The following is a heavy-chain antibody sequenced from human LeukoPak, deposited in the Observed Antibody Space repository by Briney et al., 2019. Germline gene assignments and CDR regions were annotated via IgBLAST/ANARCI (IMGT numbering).Heavy chain of an antibody. CDR1: GYTFINYG. Sequence: ASVKVSCKASGYTFINYGISWVRQAPGQGLEWMGWISAYNGNTNYAQKLQGRVTMTTDTSTSTAYVELRSLRSDDTAVYYCARGRSGELTWAFTLDSWGQGTLVTVSS. J-gene: IGHJ4*02. CDR3: ARGRSGELTWAFTLDS. V-gene: IGHV1-18*01. D-gene: IGHD3-10*01. CDR2: ISAYNGNT.